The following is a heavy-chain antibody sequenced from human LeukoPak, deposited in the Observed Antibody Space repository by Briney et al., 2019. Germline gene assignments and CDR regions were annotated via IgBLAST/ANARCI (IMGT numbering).Heavy chain of an antibody. Sequence: GGSLRLSCAASGFTFTNYAMSWVRQAPGKGLEWVSAISGIGNAIFYADSVKGRFTISRDSSKNTLSLQMSSLRAEDTAVYYCARHLATSGSYPLDYWGPGTQVTVTS. CDR2: ISGIGNAI. J-gene: IGHJ4*02. V-gene: IGHV3-23*01. CDR3: ARHLATSGSYPLDY. CDR1: GFTFTNYA. D-gene: IGHD2-15*01.